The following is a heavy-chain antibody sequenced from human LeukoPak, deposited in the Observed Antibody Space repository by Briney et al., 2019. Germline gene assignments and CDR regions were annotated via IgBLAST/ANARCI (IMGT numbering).Heavy chain of an antibody. J-gene: IGHJ6*04. V-gene: IGHV3-30*18. CDR3: AKDLVTAQPNYYYGMDV. Sequence: GGSLRLSCAASGFTFSSYGMHWVRQAPGRGLEWVAVISYEGSNKYYADSVKGRFTISRDNSKNTLYLQLNSLRAEDTAVYYCAKDLVTAQPNYYYGMDVWGEGTTVTVSS. D-gene: IGHD2-21*02. CDR1: GFTFSSYG. CDR2: ISYEGSNK.